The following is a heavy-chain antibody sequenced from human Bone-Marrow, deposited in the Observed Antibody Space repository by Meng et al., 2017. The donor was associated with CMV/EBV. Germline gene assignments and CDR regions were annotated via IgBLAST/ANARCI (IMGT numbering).Heavy chain of an antibody. CDR1: GFTFDDYA. Sequence: SLKISCAASGFTFDDYAMHWVRQAPGKVLEWVSGISWNSGSIGYADSVKGRFTISRDNAKNSLYLQMNSLRAEDTALYYCAKDIRSSGGGYYYGMDVWGQGTTVTVSS. D-gene: IGHD3-16*01. CDR3: AKDIRSSGGGYYYGMDV. V-gene: IGHV3-9*01. J-gene: IGHJ6*02. CDR2: ISWNSGSI.